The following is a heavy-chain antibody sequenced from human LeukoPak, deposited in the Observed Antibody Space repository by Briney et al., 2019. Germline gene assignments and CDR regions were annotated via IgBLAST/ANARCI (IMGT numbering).Heavy chain of an antibody. J-gene: IGHJ6*02. CDR2: IYYSGST. CDR3: ARHLVVVTATRTYYYYYGMDV. D-gene: IGHD2-21*02. Sequence: SETLSLTCTVSGGSISSYYRSWIRQPPGKGLEWSGYIYYSGSTNYSPSLKSRVTISVDTSTNQFSLKLRSVTAADTAVYYCARHLVVVTATRTYYYYYGMDVWGQGATVTVSS. CDR1: GGSISSYY. V-gene: IGHV4-59*08.